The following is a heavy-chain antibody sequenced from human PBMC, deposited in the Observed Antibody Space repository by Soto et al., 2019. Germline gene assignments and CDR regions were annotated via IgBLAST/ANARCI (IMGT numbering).Heavy chain of an antibody. CDR1: GGSISSYY. Sequence: SETLSLTCTVSGGSISSYYWSWIRQPPGKGLEWIGYIYFRGSTNYNPSLKSRVTISVDTSKNQFSLKLSSVTAADTVVYYCASHMVRGVPFGYWGQGTLVTVPQ. D-gene: IGHD3-10*01. CDR3: ASHMVRGVPFGY. V-gene: IGHV4-59*08. J-gene: IGHJ4*02. CDR2: IYFRGST.